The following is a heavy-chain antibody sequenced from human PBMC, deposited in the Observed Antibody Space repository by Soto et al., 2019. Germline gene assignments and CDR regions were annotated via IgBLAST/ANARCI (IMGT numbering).Heavy chain of an antibody. CDR3: SRGQYYQAEVDVDF. V-gene: IGHV3-30*17. J-gene: IGHJ4*02. CDR2: ISYDGSQK. D-gene: IGHD2-2*01. Sequence: QVQLVESGGGVVQPGRSLRLSCAGSGFTFSSYAMHWVRQAPGTGLEWMAVISYDGSQKYYADSLKGRFTISRDNSKNAVVRPMDSLRAEDTAVYYCSRGQYYQAEVDVDFWGQGALVTVSS. CDR1: GFTFSSYA.